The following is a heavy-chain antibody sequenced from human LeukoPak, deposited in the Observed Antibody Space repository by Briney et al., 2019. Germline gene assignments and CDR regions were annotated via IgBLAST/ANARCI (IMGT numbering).Heavy chain of an antibody. V-gene: IGHV5-51*01. CDR2: IYPGDSES. D-gene: IGHD5-12*01. CDR3: ARRLQYSGYDHDAFDI. CDR1: GYRFTSYW. J-gene: IGHJ3*02. Sequence: GESLKISCKGSGYRFTSYWIPWVRQMPGKGLEWMGIIYPGDSESRYSPSFQGQVTISADKSISTAYLQWSSLKASDTAMYYCARRLQYSGYDHDAFDIWGQGTMVTVSS.